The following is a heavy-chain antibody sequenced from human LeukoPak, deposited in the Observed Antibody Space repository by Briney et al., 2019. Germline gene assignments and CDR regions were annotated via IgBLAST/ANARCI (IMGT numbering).Heavy chain of an antibody. CDR2: IYSGGST. Sequence: GGSLRLSCAASGFTFSSYAMSWVRQAPGKGLEWVSVIYSGGSTYYADSVKGRFTISRDNSKNTLYLQMNSLRAEDTAVYYCATDYGSGSHGAFDIWGQGTMVTVSS. V-gene: IGHV3-66*01. J-gene: IGHJ3*02. D-gene: IGHD3-10*01. CDR3: ATDYGSGSHGAFDI. CDR1: GFTFSSYA.